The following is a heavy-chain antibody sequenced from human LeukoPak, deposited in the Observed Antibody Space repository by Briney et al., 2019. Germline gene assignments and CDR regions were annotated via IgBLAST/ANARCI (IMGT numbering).Heavy chain of an antibody. CDR2: IIPIFGTA. CDR1: GGTFSSYA. V-gene: IGHV1-69*05. Sequence: AASVKVSCKASGGTFSSYAISWVRQAPGQGLEWMGGIIPIFGTANYAQKFQGRVTITTDESTSTAYMELSSLRSEDTAVYYCARSRGVDILTGYYLFDPWGQGTLVTVSS. D-gene: IGHD3-9*01. J-gene: IGHJ5*02. CDR3: ARSRGVDILTGYYLFDP.